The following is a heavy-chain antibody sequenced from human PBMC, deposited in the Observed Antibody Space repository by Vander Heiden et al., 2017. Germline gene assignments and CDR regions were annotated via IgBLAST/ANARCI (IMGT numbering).Heavy chain of an antibody. V-gene: IGHV3-23*01. D-gene: IGHD4-17*01. Sequence: EVQVLESGGGWAQPGGSLRLPCASSGFSFSSYAMGWVRQAPGKGLEWVSAISGSGGYTNYADSVKGRFTISRDNSKNTVYLQMNSLRAEDTAVYYCAKALYGGNFWGQGTLVTVSS. CDR1: GFSFSSYA. J-gene: IGHJ4*02. CDR2: ISGSGGYT. CDR3: AKALYGGNF.